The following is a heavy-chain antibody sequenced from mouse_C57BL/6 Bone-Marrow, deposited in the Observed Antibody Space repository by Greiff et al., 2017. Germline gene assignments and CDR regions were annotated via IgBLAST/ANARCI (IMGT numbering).Heavy chain of an antibody. D-gene: IGHD1-1*01. Sequence: QVQLQQPGAELVKPGASVKLSCKASGYTFTSYWMHWVKQRPGQGLEWIGMIHPNSGSTNYNEKFKSKATLTVDKSSSTAYMQLSSLTSEDSAVYYCAREKYYYGSSYGYWGQGTTLTVSS. V-gene: IGHV1-64*01. CDR3: AREKYYYGSSYGY. CDR2: IHPNSGST. J-gene: IGHJ2*01. CDR1: GYTFTSYW.